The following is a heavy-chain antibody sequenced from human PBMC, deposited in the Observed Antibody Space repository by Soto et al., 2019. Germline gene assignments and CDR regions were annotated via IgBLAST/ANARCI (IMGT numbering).Heavy chain of an antibody. D-gene: IGHD2-15*01. Sequence: GASVKVSCKASGYTFTSYYIHWLRQAPGQSLEWMGWINPDSGDTKYSQKLQGRVTITRDTSASTAYMDLGSLRSEDTAIYFCARGPSFGGFDFWGQGTVVTVSS. CDR1: GYTFTSYY. J-gene: IGHJ3*01. V-gene: IGHV1-3*01. CDR3: ARGPSFGGFDF. CDR2: INPDSGDT.